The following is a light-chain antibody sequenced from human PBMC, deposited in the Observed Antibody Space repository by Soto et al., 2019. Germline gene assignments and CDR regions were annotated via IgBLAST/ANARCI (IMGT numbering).Light chain of an antibody. J-gene: IGLJ1*01. CDR3: SSYTSNIAYKYV. V-gene: IGLV2-14*01. CDR2: DVS. CDR1: SSDIGGYDY. Sequence: QSVLTQPASVSVSHVQSITISCTGTSSDIGGYDYVSWYQQNPSKAPKLIIYDVSNRPSGVSNRFSGSKSANTASLTISGLQAEDEADYYCSSYTSNIAYKYVFGTGTKVTVL.